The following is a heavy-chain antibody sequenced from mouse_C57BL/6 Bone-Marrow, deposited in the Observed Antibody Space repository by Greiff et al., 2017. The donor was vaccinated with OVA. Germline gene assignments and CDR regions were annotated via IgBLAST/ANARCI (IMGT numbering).Heavy chain of an antibody. D-gene: IGHD1-1*01. CDR2: IDPSDSYT. V-gene: IGHV1-69*01. Sequence: QVQLQQPGAELVMPGASVKLSCKASGYTFTSYWMHWVKQRPGQGLEWIGEIDPSDSYTNYNQKFKGKSTLTVDKSSSTAYMQLSSLTSEDSAVYYCARERAYYAGSGNPYYFDYWGQGTTLTVSS. J-gene: IGHJ2*01. CDR3: ARERAYYAGSGNPYYFDY. CDR1: GYTFTSYW.